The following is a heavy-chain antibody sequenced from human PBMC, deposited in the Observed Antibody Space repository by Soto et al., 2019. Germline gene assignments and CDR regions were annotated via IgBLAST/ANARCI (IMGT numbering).Heavy chain of an antibody. D-gene: IGHD4-17*01. Sequence: QVQLQESGPGLVKPSQTLSLTCTVSGGSISSGGYYWIWIRQHPGKGLEWIGYIYYSGSTYYNPSLKSLVTISVDTSKNQFSLKLSSVTAADTAVYYCARDVGEEMAPQGAAFDIWGQGTMVTVSS. V-gene: IGHV4-31*01. CDR3: ARDVGEEMAPQGAAFDI. J-gene: IGHJ3*02. CDR2: IYYSGST. CDR1: GGSISSGGYY.